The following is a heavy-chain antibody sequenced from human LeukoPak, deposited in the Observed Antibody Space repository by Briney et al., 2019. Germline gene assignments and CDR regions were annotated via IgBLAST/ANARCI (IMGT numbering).Heavy chain of an antibody. CDR1: GGSTNSYF. Sequence: PSETLSLTCTVSGGSTNSYFWTWIRQPPGKGLEWIGYIYYSGSTKYNPSLKSRVTISLDTSKNQFSLNLSSVTAADTAVYYCARGIRGYNYGWFDYWGQGTLVTVSS. J-gene: IGHJ4*02. D-gene: IGHD5-18*01. CDR3: ARGIRGYNYGWFDY. CDR2: IYYSGST. V-gene: IGHV4-59*01.